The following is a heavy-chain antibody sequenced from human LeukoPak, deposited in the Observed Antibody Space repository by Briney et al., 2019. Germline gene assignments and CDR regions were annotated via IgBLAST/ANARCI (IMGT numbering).Heavy chain of an antibody. CDR2: INAGNGNT. CDR3: AREVDRDDYNRFFDY. J-gene: IGHJ4*02. V-gene: IGHV1-3*01. D-gene: IGHD5-24*01. CDR1: GYSFSTYT. Sequence: ASVKVSCKASGYSFSTYTMNWVRQAPGQRLEWMGWINAGNGNTKYSQKFQGRVTITRDTSASTAYMEMRSLRSEDTAVYYCAREVDRDDYNRFFDYWGQGTLVTVSS.